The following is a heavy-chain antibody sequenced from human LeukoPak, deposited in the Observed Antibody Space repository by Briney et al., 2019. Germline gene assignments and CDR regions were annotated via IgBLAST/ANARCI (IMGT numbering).Heavy chain of an antibody. CDR3: ARRVGGGSIVTTKQYYYYYYYMDV. V-gene: IGHV4-59*01. CDR1: GGSISSYY. Sequence: PSETLSLTCTVSGGSISSYYWSWIRQPPGKGLEWIGYIYYSVSTNYNPSLKSRFTISVDTSKNQFSLKLSSVTAADTAVYYCARRVGGGSIVTTKQYYYYYYYMDVWGKGTTVTVSS. J-gene: IGHJ6*03. CDR2: IYYSVST. D-gene: IGHD6-6*01.